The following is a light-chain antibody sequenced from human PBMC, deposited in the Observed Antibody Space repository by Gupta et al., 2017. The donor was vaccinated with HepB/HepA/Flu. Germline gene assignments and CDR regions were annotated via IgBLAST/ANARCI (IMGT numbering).Light chain of an antibody. CDR2: EVN. V-gene: IGLV2-23*02. J-gene: IGLJ1*01. CDR3: CSYAGSSTFRV. Sequence: QSALTQPASVSESLGQSPTISCTGTSSDVGSYNLVSWYQQHPGKAPKLMIYEVNERPSGISKRFSGSKSGNTASLTITGLQAEDEADYYCCSYAGSSTFRVFGTGTKVTVL. CDR1: SSDVGSYNL.